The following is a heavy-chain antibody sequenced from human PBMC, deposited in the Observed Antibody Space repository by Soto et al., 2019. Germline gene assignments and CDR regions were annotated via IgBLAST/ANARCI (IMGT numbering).Heavy chain of an antibody. D-gene: IGHD1-26*01. V-gene: IGHV4-34*01. CDR2: INYRGST. Sequence: QVQLQQWGAGLLKPSETLSLTCAVYGGSFSPYYWSWNWIRQPPGKGPEWIGEINYRGSTTYHPSLKRRVTLSLDPSQNQVSLNLASVTAADTAVYSCGRGRRGAAWPLGDYFCGMAVWGRGTTGTVSS. J-gene: IGHJ6*02. CDR1: GGSFSPYY. CDR3: GRGRRGAAWPLGDYFCGMAV.